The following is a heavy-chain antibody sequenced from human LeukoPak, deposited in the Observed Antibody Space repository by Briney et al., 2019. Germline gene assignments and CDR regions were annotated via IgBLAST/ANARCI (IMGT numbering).Heavy chain of an antibody. Sequence: GGSLRLSCAASGFNFRDYGIHWVRQAPGKGLEWLSVTSGNGRFTDYADSVKGRFTISRDNSKNSLFLQIHSVRTEDTAFYYCAKEQRPDSFSDFDYWGQGTLVTVPS. CDR1: GFNFRDYG. V-gene: IGHV3-43*02. CDR2: TSGNGRFT. CDR3: AKEQRPDSFSDFDY. D-gene: IGHD2/OR15-2a*01. J-gene: IGHJ4*02.